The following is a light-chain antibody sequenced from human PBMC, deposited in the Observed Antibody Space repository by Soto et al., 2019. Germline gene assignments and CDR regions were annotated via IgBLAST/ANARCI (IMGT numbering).Light chain of an antibody. J-gene: IGKJ2*01. V-gene: IGKV3-15*01. CDR2: GAS. CDR1: QSINSE. CDR3: QQGHNWPLT. Sequence: EIVMTQSPATLSLSPGERAALSCRASQSINSELAWYQQKPGQPPRRLIYGASTRATGVPARFTGSESGSEFTLPISGLQSEDFAVYYCQQGHNWPLTCGQGTMLEI.